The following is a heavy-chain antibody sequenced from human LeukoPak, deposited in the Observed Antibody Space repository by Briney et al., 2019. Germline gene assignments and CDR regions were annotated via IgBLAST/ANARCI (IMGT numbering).Heavy chain of an antibody. D-gene: IGHD1-1*01. Sequence: GSLRLSCAASGFTFSSYSMNWVRQAPGKGLEWVSSISSSSSYIYYADSVKGRFTISRDNAKNSLYLQMNSLRAEDTAVYYCARDPSNWNADAFDIWGQGTMVTVSS. V-gene: IGHV3-21*01. CDR2: ISSSSSYI. CDR3: ARDPSNWNADAFDI. J-gene: IGHJ3*02. CDR1: GFTFSSYS.